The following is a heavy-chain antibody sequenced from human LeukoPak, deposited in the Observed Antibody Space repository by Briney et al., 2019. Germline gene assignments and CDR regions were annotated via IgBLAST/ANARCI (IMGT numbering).Heavy chain of an antibody. CDR1: GGSISSGGYS. CDR3: ARGGIGYCSGGSCYFMWAYYYYGMDV. J-gene: IGHJ6*02. CDR2: IYHSGST. V-gene: IGHV4-30-2*01. Sequence: SQTLSLTCAVSGGSISSGGYSWSWIRQPPGKGLEWIGYIYHSGSTYYNPSLKSRVTISVDRSKNQFSLKLSSVTAADTAVYYCARGGIGYCSGGSCYFMWAYYYYGMDVWGQGTTVTVSS. D-gene: IGHD2-15*01.